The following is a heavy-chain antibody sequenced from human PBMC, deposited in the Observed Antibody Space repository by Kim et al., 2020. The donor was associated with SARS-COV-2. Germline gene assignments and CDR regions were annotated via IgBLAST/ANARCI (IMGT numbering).Heavy chain of an antibody. J-gene: IGHJ6*02. V-gene: IGHV6-1*01. CDR3: ARDPGGQQLILRYYYYVMVV. Sequence: SQTLSLTCAISGDSVSSNSAAWNWIRQSPSRGLEWLGRTYYRSKWNNDYAVSVKSRITINPDTSKNQFSLQLNSVTPEDTAVYYCARDPGGQQLILRYYYYVMVVWGQGTTVTVSS. CDR1: GDSVSSNSAA. D-gene: IGHD6-13*01. CDR2: TYYRSKWNN.